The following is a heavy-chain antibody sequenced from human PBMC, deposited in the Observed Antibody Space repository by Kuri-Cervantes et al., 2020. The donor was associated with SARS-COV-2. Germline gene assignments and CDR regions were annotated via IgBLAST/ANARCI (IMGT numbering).Heavy chain of an antibody. V-gene: IGHV1-8*01. CDR2: MNPNSGNT. CDR1: GYTLTELS. CDR3: ARGSIFSDTGGWYFDY. D-gene: IGHD3-10*01. J-gene: IGHJ4*02. Sequence: ASVKVSCKVSGYTLTELSMHWVRQAPGKGLEWMGWMNPNSGNTGYAQKFQGRVTMTRNTSISTAYMELSSLRSEDTAVYYCARGSIFSDTGGWYFDYWGQGTLVTVSS.